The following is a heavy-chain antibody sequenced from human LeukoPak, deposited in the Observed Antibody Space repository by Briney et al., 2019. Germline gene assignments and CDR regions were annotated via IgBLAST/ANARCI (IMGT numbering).Heavy chain of an antibody. D-gene: IGHD2-2*01. V-gene: IGHV3-30*02. CDR1: GFTFNYYG. CDR2: IRYDGSNK. CDR3: AKARGYCSSTSCFRPFDY. J-gene: IGHJ4*02. Sequence: GGSLRLSCAASGFTFNYYGMHWVRQAPGKGLEWVAFIRYDGSNKYYTDPVKGRFTISRDNSKNTLYLQMDSLRAEDTAVYYCAKARGYCSSTSCFRPFDYWGQGTLVTVSS.